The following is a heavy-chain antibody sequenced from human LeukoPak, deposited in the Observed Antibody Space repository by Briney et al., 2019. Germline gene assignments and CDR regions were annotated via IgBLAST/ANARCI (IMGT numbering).Heavy chain of an antibody. V-gene: IGHV1-18*01. CDR3: ARSLRMVRPTDAFVI. J-gene: IGHJ3*02. Sequence: GASVKVSCKASGYTFTSYGISWVRQAPGQGLEWMGWISAYNGNTNYAQKLQGRVTMTTDTSTSTAYMELRSLRSDDTAVYYCARSLRMVRPTDAFVIWGQGTMVTVSS. D-gene: IGHD3-10*01. CDR1: GYTFTSYG. CDR2: ISAYNGNT.